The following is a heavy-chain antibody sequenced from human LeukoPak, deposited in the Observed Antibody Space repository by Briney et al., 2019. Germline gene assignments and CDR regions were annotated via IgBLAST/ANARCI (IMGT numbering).Heavy chain of an antibody. CDR2: ITSSSSYI. Sequence: GGSLRLSCSASGFTVSSNYMNWVRQAPGKGLEWVSSITSSSSYIYYTDSVKGRFTISRDNAKKSLYLQMNSLRAEDTAVYYCAGDLFGGNWNTEGFDYWGQGTLVTVSS. CDR1: GFTVSSNY. V-gene: IGHV3-21*01. J-gene: IGHJ4*02. D-gene: IGHD1/OR15-1a*01. CDR3: AGDLFGGNWNTEGFDY.